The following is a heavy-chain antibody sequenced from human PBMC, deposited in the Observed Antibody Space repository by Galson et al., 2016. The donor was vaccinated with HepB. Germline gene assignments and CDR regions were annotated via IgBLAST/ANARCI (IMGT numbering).Heavy chain of an antibody. CDR2: ITGGGVSS. D-gene: IGHD1-26*01. CDR1: GFTFNNFA. CDR3: ARGRARTSVSMGATES. J-gene: IGHJ5*02. V-gene: IGHV3-23*01. Sequence: LRLSCAGSGFTFNNFAMSWVRQAPGKGLEWVSGITGGGVSSFYADSVKGRFSISRDNSNNTLFLQINSLRADDTALYYCARGRARTSVSMGATESWDQGALVTVSS.